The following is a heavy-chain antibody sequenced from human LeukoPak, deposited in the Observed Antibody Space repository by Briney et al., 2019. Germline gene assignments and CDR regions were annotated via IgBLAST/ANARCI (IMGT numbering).Heavy chain of an antibody. V-gene: IGHV1-46*01. Sequence: GASVKVSCKASGYTFTSYGISWVRQAPGQGLEWMGMINPGGGSTSYAQKFQGRVTVTRDTSTSTVYMDLSSLRSEDTAVYYCARSTVKRVHYYYGMDVWGQGTTVTVSS. J-gene: IGHJ6*02. CDR1: GYTFTSYG. CDR3: ARSTVKRVHYYYGMDV. D-gene: IGHD4-17*01. CDR2: INPGGGST.